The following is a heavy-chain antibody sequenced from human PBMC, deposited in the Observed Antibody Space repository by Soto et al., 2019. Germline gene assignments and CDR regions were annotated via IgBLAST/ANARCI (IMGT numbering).Heavy chain of an antibody. CDR3: AKDGASSGWYYDAFDI. Sequence: EVQLLESGGGLVQPGGSLRLSCAASGFTFSSYAMSWVRQAPGKGLEWVSAISGSGGSTYYADSVKGRFTISRDNSKNTLYLQMNSLRAEDTAVYYCAKDGASSGWYYDAFDIWGQGTMVTVSS. J-gene: IGHJ3*02. V-gene: IGHV3-23*01. CDR1: GFTFSSYA. D-gene: IGHD6-19*01. CDR2: ISGSGGST.